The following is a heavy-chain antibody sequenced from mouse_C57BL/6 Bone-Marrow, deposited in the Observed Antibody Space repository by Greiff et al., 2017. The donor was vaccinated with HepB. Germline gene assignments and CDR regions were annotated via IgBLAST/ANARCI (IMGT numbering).Heavy chain of an antibody. J-gene: IGHJ3*01. CDR2: IWSGGST. V-gene: IGHV2-2*01. CDR1: GFSLTRYG. Sequence: VQLQQSGPGLVQPSQSLSITCTVSGFSLTRYGVHWVRQSPGKGLEWLGVIWSGGSTDYNAAFISRLSISKDNSKSPGFFKMNSLQADDTAISYCARKGGDYVRLAYWGQGTLVTVSA. CDR3: ARKGGDYVRLAY. D-gene: IGHD2-4*01.